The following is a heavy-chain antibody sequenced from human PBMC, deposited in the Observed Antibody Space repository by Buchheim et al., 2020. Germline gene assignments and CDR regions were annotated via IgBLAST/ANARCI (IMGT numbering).Heavy chain of an antibody. CDR1: GVSISSSNW. Sequence: QVQLEESGPGLVKPSGTLSLTCAVSGVSISSSNWWSWVRQPPGKGLVWIGEIYPSGSTNYNPSLSSRVTISLDKTSNKFFLKVNSVTAADTAMYYCARDVDTTVSLDYWGQGIL. J-gene: IGHJ4*02. CDR2: IYPSGST. V-gene: IGHV4-4*02. D-gene: IGHD1-1*01. CDR3: ARDVDTTVSLDY.